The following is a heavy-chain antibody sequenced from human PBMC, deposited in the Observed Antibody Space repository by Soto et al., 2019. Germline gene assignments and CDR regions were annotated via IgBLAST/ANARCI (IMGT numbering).Heavy chain of an antibody. J-gene: IGHJ6*02. CDR2: IYYSGST. CDR1: GGSVSSGGSY. CDR3: ATLQRGMDV. Sequence: SEPLSLPCTVSGGSVSSGGSYWGWIRQHPGKGLEWIGYIYYSGSTYYNLPLKSRVPISVDTSKTQFSLKLSSVTAADTAVYYCATLQRGMDVWGQGTTVTVS. D-gene: IGHD6-25*01. V-gene: IGHV4-31*03.